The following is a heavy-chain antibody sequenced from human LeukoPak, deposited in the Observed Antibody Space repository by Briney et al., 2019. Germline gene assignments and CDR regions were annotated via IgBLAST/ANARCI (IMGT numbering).Heavy chain of an antibody. J-gene: IGHJ4*02. D-gene: IGHD6-13*01. CDR2: IYYSGST. CDR1: GGSISSYY. CDR3: AKGYSSSWYFDY. V-gene: IGHV4-59*01. Sequence: SETLSLTCTVSGGSISSYYWSWIRQPPGKGLEWIGYIYYSGSTNYNPSLKGRVTISVDTSKNQFSLKLSSVTAADTAVYYCAKGYSSSWYFDYWGQGTLVTVSS.